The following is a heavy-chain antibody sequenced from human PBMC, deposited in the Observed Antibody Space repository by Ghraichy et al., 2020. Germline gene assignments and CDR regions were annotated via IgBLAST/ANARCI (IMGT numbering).Heavy chain of an antibody. CDR3: AKGIAAAGRSYFDY. V-gene: IGHV3-23*01. D-gene: IGHD6-13*01. Sequence: GSLRLSCAASGFTFSSYAMSWVRQAPGKGLEWVSGISGGGGSTYYADSVKGRFTISRDNSKNTLYLQMNSLRAEDTAVYYCAKGIAAAGRSYFDYWGQGTLVTVSS. CDR2: ISGGGGST. CDR1: GFTFSSYA. J-gene: IGHJ4*02.